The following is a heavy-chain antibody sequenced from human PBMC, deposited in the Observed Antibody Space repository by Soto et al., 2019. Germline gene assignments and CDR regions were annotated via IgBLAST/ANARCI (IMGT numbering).Heavy chain of an antibody. Sequence: EVQLLESGGGLVHPGGSLRLTCAATGFTFSSYAMSWVRQAPGKGLEWVSAISGSGGSTYYADSVKGRFTISRDNSKNTLYLQMNSLRAEDTAVYYCAKEGWFGELFDAFDIWGQGTMVTVSS. D-gene: IGHD3-10*01. V-gene: IGHV3-23*01. CDR1: GFTFSSYA. CDR2: ISGSGGST. J-gene: IGHJ3*02. CDR3: AKEGWFGELFDAFDI.